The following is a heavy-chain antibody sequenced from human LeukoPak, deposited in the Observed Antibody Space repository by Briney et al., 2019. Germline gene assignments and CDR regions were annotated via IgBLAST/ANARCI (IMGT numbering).Heavy chain of an antibody. D-gene: IGHD6-19*01. CDR2: INPSGGST. Sequence: GASVKVSCKASGYTFTSYYIHWVRQAPGQGLEWMGIINPSGGSTSYAQKFQGRVTMTRDMSTSTVYMELSSLRSEDTAVYYCARDSGYSSGPSQYYYYYMDVWGKGTTVTVSS. J-gene: IGHJ6*03. CDR1: GYTFTSYY. CDR3: ARDSGYSSGPSQYYYYYMDV. V-gene: IGHV1-46*01.